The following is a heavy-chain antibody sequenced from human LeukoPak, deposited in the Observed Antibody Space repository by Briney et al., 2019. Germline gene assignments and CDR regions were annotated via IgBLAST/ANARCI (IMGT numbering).Heavy chain of an antibody. CDR2: INPNSGGT. Sequence: EASVKVSCKASGYTFTGYYMHWVRQAPGQGLEWMGWINPNSGGTNYAQKFQGRVTMTRDTSISTAYMELSRLRSDDTAVYYCARETSGYYSYYYYYMDVWGKGTTVTVSS. V-gene: IGHV1-2*02. J-gene: IGHJ6*03. D-gene: IGHD3-3*01. CDR1: GYTFTGYY. CDR3: ARETSGYYSYYYYYMDV.